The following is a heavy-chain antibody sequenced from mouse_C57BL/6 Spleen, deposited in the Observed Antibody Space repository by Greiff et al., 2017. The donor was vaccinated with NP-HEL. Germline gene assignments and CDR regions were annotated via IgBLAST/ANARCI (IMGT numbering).Heavy chain of an antibody. D-gene: IGHD3-2*02. CDR2: INPSSGYT. J-gene: IGHJ3*01. CDR1: GYTFTSYW. CDR3: ARETAQARTWFAY. Sequence: QVQLQQSGAELAKPGASVKLSCKASGYTFTSYWMHWVKQRPGQGLEWIGYINPSSGYTKYNQKFKDKATLTADKSSSTAYMQLSRLTYEDAAVYYCARETAQARTWFAYWGKGTLVTVSA. V-gene: IGHV1-7*01.